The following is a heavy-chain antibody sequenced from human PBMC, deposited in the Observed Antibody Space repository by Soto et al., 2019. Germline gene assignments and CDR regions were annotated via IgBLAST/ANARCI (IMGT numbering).Heavy chain of an antibody. CDR1: GFTFSSYA. D-gene: IGHD6-19*01. Sequence: EVQLLDSGGGLVQPGGSLRLSCAASGFTFSSYAMSWVRQAPGKGLEWVSGISGSGGSTYYADSVKGRFTISRDNSKTTLYLQMNSLRAEDTAVYYCATEEGYSSGWTEIDYWGQGTLVTVSS. CDR2: ISGSGGST. CDR3: ATEEGYSSGWTEIDY. V-gene: IGHV3-23*01. J-gene: IGHJ4*02.